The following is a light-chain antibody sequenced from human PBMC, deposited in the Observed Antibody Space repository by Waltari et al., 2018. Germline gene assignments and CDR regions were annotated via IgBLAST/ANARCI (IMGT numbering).Light chain of an antibody. V-gene: IGKV1-5*03. CDR2: KAS. CDR3: QQYSSYWT. J-gene: IGKJ1*01. CDR1: QSISSW. Sequence: DIQMTQSPSTLSASVGDRVTITCRASQSISSWLAWYQQNPGKAPKLLIYKASSLESGVPSRFSGSGSGTEFTLTISSLQPDDFATHYCQQYSSYWTFGQGTKVESK.